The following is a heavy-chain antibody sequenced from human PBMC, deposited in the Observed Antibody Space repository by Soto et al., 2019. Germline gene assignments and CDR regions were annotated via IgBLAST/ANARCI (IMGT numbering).Heavy chain of an antibody. V-gene: IGHV1-69*12. D-gene: IGHD3-10*01. Sequence: QVQLVQSGAEVKKPGSSVKVSCKASGGTFSSYAISWVRQAPGPGLEWMGGIIPIFGTADYAQKFQGRVTITADESTSTAYMELSSLRSEDTAVYYCALHYGSGSNYYYYGMDVWGQGTTVTVSS. CDR1: GGTFSSYA. CDR3: ALHYGSGSNYYYYGMDV. J-gene: IGHJ6*02. CDR2: IIPIFGTA.